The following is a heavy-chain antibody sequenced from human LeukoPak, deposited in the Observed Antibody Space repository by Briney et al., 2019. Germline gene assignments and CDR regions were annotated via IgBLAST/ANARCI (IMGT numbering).Heavy chain of an antibody. CDR3: ARGSTYYYDSSGSVY. Sequence: GGSLRLSCAASGFTFGSYSMTWVRQAPGKGLEWVSLIDSNSNFMNYADSVKGRFTISRDNAKNTLYLQMNSLRAEDTAVYYCARGSTYYYDSSGSVYWGQGTLVTVSS. J-gene: IGHJ4*02. V-gene: IGHV3-21*01. CDR1: GFTFGSYS. D-gene: IGHD3-22*01. CDR2: IDSNSNFM.